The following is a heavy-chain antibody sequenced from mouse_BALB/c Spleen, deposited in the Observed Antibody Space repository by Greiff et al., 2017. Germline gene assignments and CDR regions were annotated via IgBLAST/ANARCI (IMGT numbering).Heavy chain of an antibody. V-gene: IGHV3-2*02. CDR2: ISYSGST. CDR1: GYSITSDYA. CDR3: ARDGDSSGLAWFAY. Sequence: DVQLQESGPGLVKPSQSLSLTCTVTGYSITSDYAWNWIRQFPGNKLEWMGYISYSGSTSYNPSLKSRISITRDTSKNQFFLQLNSVTTEDTATYYCARDGDSSGLAWFAYWGQGTLVTVSA. J-gene: IGHJ3*01. D-gene: IGHD3-2*01.